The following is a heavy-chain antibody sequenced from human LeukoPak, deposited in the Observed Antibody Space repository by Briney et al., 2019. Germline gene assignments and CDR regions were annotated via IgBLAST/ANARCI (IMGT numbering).Heavy chain of an antibody. Sequence: SETLSLTCTVSGGSMNINNYYWAWIRQPPGKGLEWLGSIYYTGTTYYNPSLNHRVTISVDTSQNQFSLRLSSVTAADTAVYFCARGPYSYDSSGAFDIWGQGTMVTVSS. D-gene: IGHD3-22*01. CDR3: ARGPYSYDSSGAFDI. CDR1: GGSMNINNYY. V-gene: IGHV4-39*07. CDR2: IYYTGTT. J-gene: IGHJ3*02.